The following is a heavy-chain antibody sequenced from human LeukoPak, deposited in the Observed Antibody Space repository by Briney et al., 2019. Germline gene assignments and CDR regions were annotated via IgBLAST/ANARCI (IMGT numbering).Heavy chain of an antibody. CDR1: GGSFSHYY. J-gene: IGHJ6*03. CDR2: INDSGTI. V-gene: IGHV4-34*01. Sequence: SETLSLTCAVYGGSFSHYYWSWIHQSPGMGLEWIGEINDSGTINYNPSLMSRVTISVDKSKNQFSLKLSSATAADTAVYYCARRWNYGRNYYIDVWGKGATVSVSS. D-gene: IGHD1-7*01. CDR3: ARRWNYGRNYYIDV.